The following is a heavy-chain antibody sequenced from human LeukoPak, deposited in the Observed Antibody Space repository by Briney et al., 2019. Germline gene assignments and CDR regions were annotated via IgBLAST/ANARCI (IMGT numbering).Heavy chain of an antibody. CDR3: AREPTGSTSCYTN. CDR1: GGSFSGYY. J-gene: IGHJ4*02. Sequence: LSLTCAVYGGSFSGYYWSWIRQPPGKGLEWVSYISSSGSTIYYADSVKGRFTISRDNAKNSLYLQMNSLRAEDTAVYYCAREPTGSTSCYTNWGQGTLVTVSS. CDR2: ISSSGSTI. V-gene: IGHV3-11*01. D-gene: IGHD2-2*02.